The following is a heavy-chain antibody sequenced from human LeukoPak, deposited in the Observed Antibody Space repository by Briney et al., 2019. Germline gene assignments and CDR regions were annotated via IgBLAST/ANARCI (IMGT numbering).Heavy chain of an antibody. V-gene: IGHV1-18*04. J-gene: IGHJ5*02. D-gene: IGHD3-10*01. CDR2: ISAYNGNT. CDR1: GYTFTSYG. Sequence: ASVKVSCKASGYTFTSYGISWVRQAPEQGLEWMGWISAYNGNTNYAQKLQGRVTMTTDTSTSTAYMELRSLRSDDTAVYYCARDRGMVRGKYNWFDPWGQGTLVTVSS. CDR3: ARDRGMVRGKYNWFDP.